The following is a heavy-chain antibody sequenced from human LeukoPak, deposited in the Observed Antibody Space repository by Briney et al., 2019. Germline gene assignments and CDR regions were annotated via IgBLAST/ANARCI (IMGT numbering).Heavy chain of an antibody. CDR1: GDSVSSNTAA. J-gene: IGHJ2*01. CDR2: TYFRSRWYN. D-gene: IGHD2-15*01. V-gene: IGHV6-1*01. Sequence: SQTLSLTCAISGDSVSSNTAAWNWIRQSPSRGLEWLGRTYFRSRWYNDCAESLKSRITINPDTSKNQFSLHLTSVTLEDTAVYYCARESGACSGGSCHRYFDLWGRGTLVTVSS. CDR3: ARESGACSGGSCHRYFDL.